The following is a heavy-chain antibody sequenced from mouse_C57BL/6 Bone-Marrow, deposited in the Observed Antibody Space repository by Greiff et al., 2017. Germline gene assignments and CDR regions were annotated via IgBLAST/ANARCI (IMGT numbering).Heavy chain of an antibody. V-gene: IGHV14-2*01. CDR3: ARGSVYGSGLDAMDY. J-gene: IGHJ4*01. D-gene: IGHD1-1*01. CDR1: GFNIKDYY. Sequence: VQLKESGAELVKPGASVKLSCTASGFNIKDYYMHWVKQRTEQGLEWIGRIDPEDGETKYAPKFQGKATITADTSSNTAYLPLSSLTSEDTAVYYCARGSVYGSGLDAMDYWGQGTSVTVSA. CDR2: IDPEDGET.